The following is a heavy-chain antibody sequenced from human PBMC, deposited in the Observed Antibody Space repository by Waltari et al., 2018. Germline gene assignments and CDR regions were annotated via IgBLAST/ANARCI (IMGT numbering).Heavy chain of an antibody. Sequence: EVQLVQSGAEVKKPGESLKISCKGSGYSFTSYWIGWVRQMPGKGMEWMGIIYPGDSATRYSPSFQGQVTISADKSISTAYLQWSSLKASDTAMYYCASAAYDFWSGYHLWGRGTLVTVSS. CDR3: ASAAYDFWSGYHL. J-gene: IGHJ2*01. D-gene: IGHD3-3*01. CDR1: GYSFTSYW. V-gene: IGHV5-51*03. CDR2: IYPGDSAT.